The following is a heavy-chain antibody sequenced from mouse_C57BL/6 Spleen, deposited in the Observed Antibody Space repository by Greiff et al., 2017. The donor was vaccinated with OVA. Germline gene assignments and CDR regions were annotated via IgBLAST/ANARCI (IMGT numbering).Heavy chain of an antibody. CDR3: ARRDYGY. D-gene: IGHD1-1*01. CDR2: IDPSDSYT. J-gene: IGHJ2*01. CDR1: GYTFTSYW. Sequence: QVRLQQPGAELVMPGASVKLSCKASGYTFTSYWMHWVKQRPGQGLEWIGEIDPSDSYTNYNQKFKGKSTLTVDKSSSTAYMQLSSLTSEDSAVYYCARRDYGYWGQGTTLTVSS. V-gene: IGHV1-69*01.